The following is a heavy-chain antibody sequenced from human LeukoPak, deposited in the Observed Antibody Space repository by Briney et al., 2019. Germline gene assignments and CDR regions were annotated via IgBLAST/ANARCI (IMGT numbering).Heavy chain of an antibody. D-gene: IGHD2-15*01. CDR1: GFTFSSYA. CDR3: ARSLVGAAGY. V-gene: IGHV3-23*01. Sequence: RGSLRLPCAASGFTFSSYAISSARQAPGKGLEWLSSISGSGGSTYYADSVKGRFSISRDNSKNTLYLQMNSLRAEDTAVYYCARSLVGAAGYWGQGTLVTVSS. CDR2: ISGSGGST. J-gene: IGHJ4*02.